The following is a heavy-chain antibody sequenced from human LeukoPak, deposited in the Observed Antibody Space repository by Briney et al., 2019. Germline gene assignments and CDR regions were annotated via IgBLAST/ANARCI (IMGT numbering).Heavy chain of an antibody. V-gene: IGHV3-30-3*01. CDR1: GFTFSSYA. Sequence: PGRSLRLSCAASGFTFSSYAMHWVRQAPGKGLEWVAVISYDGSNKYYADSVKGRFTISRDNSKNTLYLQMNSLRAEDTAAYYCARDYDSSGYYYTLWYYYYGMDVWGQGTTVTVSS. CDR3: ARDYDSSGYYYTLWYYYYGMDV. J-gene: IGHJ6*02. CDR2: ISYDGSNK. D-gene: IGHD3-22*01.